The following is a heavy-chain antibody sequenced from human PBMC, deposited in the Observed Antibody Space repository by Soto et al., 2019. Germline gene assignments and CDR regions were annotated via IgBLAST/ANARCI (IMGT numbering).Heavy chain of an antibody. CDR1: GGTFSSYT. CDR3: ARVLVGATRSGDY. D-gene: IGHD1-26*01. J-gene: IGHJ4*02. V-gene: IGHV1-69*02. Sequence: QVQLVQSGAEVKKPGSSVKVSCKASGGTFSSYTISWVRQAPGQGLEWMGRIIPILGIANYAQKFQGRVTITADKSTSTAYMELSSLRSEDTAVYYCARVLVGATRSGDYWGQGTLVTVSS. CDR2: IIPILGIA.